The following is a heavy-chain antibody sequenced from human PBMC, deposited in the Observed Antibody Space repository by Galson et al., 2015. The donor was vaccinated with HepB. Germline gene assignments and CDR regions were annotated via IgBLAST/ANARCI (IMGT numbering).Heavy chain of an antibody. CDR1: GFTFSDHY. J-gene: IGHJ4*02. CDR2: IRNKANSFTT. D-gene: IGHD2-21*01. Sequence: SLRLSCAASGFTFSDHYMDWVRQAPGKGLEWVGRIRNKANSFTTEYAASVKGRFTISRDDSKNSLYLQMNSLKTEDTAVYYCARVSKTYYYYDYWGQGALVTVSS. CDR3: ARVSKTYYYYDY. V-gene: IGHV3-72*01.